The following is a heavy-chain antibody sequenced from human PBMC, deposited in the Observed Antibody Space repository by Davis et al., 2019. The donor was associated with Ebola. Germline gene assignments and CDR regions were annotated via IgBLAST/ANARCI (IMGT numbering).Heavy chain of an antibody. V-gene: IGHV4-59*08. CDR1: GGFISSYY. J-gene: IGHJ5*02. CDR2: IYYSGST. Sequence: SETLSLTCTVSGGFISSYYWSWIRQPPGKGLEWTGYIYYSGSTNYNPSLKTRVTISVDTSKNQFSLKLSSVTAADTAVYYCASLDDAAAAGTGLDPWGQGTLVTVSS. D-gene: IGHD6-13*01. CDR3: ASLDDAAAAGTGLDP.